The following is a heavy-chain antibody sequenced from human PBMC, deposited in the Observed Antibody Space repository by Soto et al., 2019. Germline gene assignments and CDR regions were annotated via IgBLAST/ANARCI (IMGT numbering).Heavy chain of an antibody. J-gene: IGHJ4*02. V-gene: IGHV4-31*11. CDR3: ARGYRQSGYSSSWVFDY. CDR2: MYYSGST. D-gene: IGHD6-13*01. CDR1: GGSVNSGGYD. Sequence: SGTLSLSCAVCGGSVNSGGYDWNWIRQHPGKGLEWIGYMYYSGSTYYNPFLRSRVIISADTSENHFSLKLSSVTAADTAVYFCARGYRQSGYSSSWVFDYWGQGTLVTVSS.